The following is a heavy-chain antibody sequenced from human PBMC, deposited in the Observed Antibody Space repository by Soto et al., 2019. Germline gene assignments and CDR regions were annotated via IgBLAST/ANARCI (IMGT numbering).Heavy chain of an antibody. D-gene: IGHD4-17*01. Sequence: GGSLRLSCAASGFTFSSYAMSWVRQAPGKGLEWVSAISGSGGSTYYADSVKGRFTISRDNSKNTLYLQMNSLRAEDTAVYYCAKDLVQPTVTTKADWYFDLWGRGTLVTVSS. CDR1: GFTFSSYA. CDR2: ISGSGGST. J-gene: IGHJ2*01. V-gene: IGHV3-23*01. CDR3: AKDLVQPTVTTKADWYFDL.